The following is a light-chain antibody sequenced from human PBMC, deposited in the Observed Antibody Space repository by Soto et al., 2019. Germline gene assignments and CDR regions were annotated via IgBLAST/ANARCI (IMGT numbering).Light chain of an antibody. CDR3: HQYDSWLRT. CDR1: QSVGIN. Sequence: EIVMTQSPVTLSVSPGERATLSCMASQSVGINLDWYQPKPGQAPRLLLYGASTRATGIPARVSGSGSGTEFTVTIATLQSGDSAVYYCHQYDSWLRTFGLGTKVESK. V-gene: IGKV3-15*01. J-gene: IGKJ1*01. CDR2: GAS.